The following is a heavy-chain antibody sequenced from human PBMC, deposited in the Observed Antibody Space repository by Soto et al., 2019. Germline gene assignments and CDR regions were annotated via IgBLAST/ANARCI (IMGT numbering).Heavy chain of an antibody. CDR3: ARCRLTMVRGGIITPYYYGMDV. D-gene: IGHD3-10*01. V-gene: IGHV4-34*01. CDR1: GGSFSGYY. CDR2: INHSGST. Sequence: SETLSLTCAVYGGSFSGYYWSWIRQPPGKGLEWIGEINHSGSTNYNPSLKSRVTISVDTSKNQFTLQLSHEICTDTAVYYCARCRLTMVRGGIITPYYYGMDVWGQGTTVTVSS. J-gene: IGHJ6*02.